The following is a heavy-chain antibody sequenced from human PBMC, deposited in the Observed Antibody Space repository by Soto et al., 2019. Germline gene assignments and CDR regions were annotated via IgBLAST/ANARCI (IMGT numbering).Heavy chain of an antibody. J-gene: IGHJ5*02. CDR1: GGSISSSSYY. V-gene: IGHV4-39*01. Sequence: QLQLQESGPGLVKPSETLSLTCTVSGGSISSSSYYWGWIRQPPGKGLEWIGSIYYSGSTYYNPSLKSRVTISVDTSKNPFSLKLSSVTAADTAVYYCARQIVVVVAATRVNWFDPWGQGTLVTVSS. CDR2: IYYSGST. D-gene: IGHD2-15*01. CDR3: ARQIVVVVAATRVNWFDP.